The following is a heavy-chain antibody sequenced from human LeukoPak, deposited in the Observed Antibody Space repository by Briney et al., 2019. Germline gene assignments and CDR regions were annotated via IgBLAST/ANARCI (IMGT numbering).Heavy chain of an antibody. CDR1: GFTFGDYA. CDR2: IRSKAYGGTT. D-gene: IGHD4-17*01. Sequence: GGSLRLSCTASGFTFGDYAMSWVRQAPGKGLEWVGFIRSKAYGGTTEYAASVKGRFTISRDDSRSIAYLQMNSLETEDTAVYYCTRDLGNEYGDYGSRYWGQGTQVTVSS. V-gene: IGHV3-49*04. CDR3: TRDLGNEYGDYGSRY. J-gene: IGHJ4*02.